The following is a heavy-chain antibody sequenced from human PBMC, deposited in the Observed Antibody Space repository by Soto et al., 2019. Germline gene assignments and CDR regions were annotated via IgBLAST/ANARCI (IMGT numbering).Heavy chain of an antibody. CDR1: GFSFSDYY. J-gene: IGHJ4*02. V-gene: IGHV3-11*01. Sequence: PGGSLRLSCAASGFSFSDYYMSWIRQAPGKGLEWVSYIRSSDNTRYYADSVKGRFTISRGNAKNSLYLQMNSLRAEDTAVYYCARGNALYDYWGQGTLVTVSS. CDR2: IRSSDNTR. CDR3: ARGNALYDY. D-gene: IGHD2-2*01.